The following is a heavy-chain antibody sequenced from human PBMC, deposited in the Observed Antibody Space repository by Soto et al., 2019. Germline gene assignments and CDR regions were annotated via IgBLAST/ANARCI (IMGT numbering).Heavy chain of an antibody. D-gene: IGHD1-7*01. CDR2: LYSGGTT. CDR3: ARATTRTTIFDS. V-gene: IGHV3-53*01. CDR1: GFGVSSNY. Sequence: EVQLVESGGGLIQPGGSLTLSCAASGFGVSSNYMSWVRQTAGKGLEWVSALYSGGTTYYRDSVKGRFTISSDTSKNTLYLQMNNLGVEDTAVYFCARATTRTTIFDSWGQGTLVTVSS. J-gene: IGHJ4*02.